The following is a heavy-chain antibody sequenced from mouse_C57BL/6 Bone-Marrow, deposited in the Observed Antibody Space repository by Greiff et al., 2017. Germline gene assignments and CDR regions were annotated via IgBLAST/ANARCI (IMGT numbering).Heavy chain of an antibody. CDR2: IRSKSSNYAT. V-gene: IGHV10-3*01. J-gene: IGHJ3*01. Sequence: EVQGVESGGGLVQPKGSLKLSCAASGFTFNTYAMHWVRQAPGKGLEWVARIRSKSSNYATYYADSMKDRFTISRDDSQSMLYLQMNNLKTDDTAMYYCVREGFYYGSSYGFAYWGQGTLVTVSA. D-gene: IGHD1-1*01. CDR3: VREGFYYGSSYGFAY. CDR1: GFTFNTYA.